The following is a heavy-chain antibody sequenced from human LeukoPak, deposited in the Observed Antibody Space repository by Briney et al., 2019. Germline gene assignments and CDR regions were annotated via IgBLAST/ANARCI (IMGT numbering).Heavy chain of an antibody. Sequence: GASVKVSCKGSGYTFTDYDINWVRQATGQGLEWMGWMNPNSGNTGFAQKFLDRVTITRDTSISTAYMQLSGLRSDDTAVYFCARRRAPAANNWYFDLWGRGTLVAVSS. J-gene: IGHJ2*01. V-gene: IGHV1-8*03. CDR1: GYTFTDYD. CDR2: MNPNSGNT. D-gene: IGHD2-2*01. CDR3: ARRRAPAANNWYFDL.